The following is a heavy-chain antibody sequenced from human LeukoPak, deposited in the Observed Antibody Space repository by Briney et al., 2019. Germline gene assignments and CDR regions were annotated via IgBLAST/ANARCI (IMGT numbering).Heavy chain of an antibody. Sequence: PGGSPRLSCAASGFTVSSNYMSSVRPGPGEGREWGSVIYSGGSTYYADSVMGRFTISRDDSKNTLYLQMNSLRAEDTAVYYCASEGSGAYYGSGWYVQKNDSFDIWGQGTMVTVSS. CDR3: ASEGSGAYYGSGWYVQKNDSFDI. D-gene: IGHD3-10*01. CDR1: GFTVSSNY. V-gene: IGHV3-66*01. J-gene: IGHJ3*02. CDR2: IYSGGST.